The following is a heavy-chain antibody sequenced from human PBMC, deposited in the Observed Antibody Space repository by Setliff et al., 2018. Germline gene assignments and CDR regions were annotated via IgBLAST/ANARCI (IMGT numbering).Heavy chain of an antibody. CDR2: IFKSGST. V-gene: IGHV4-59*08. D-gene: IGHD7-27*01. CDR1: GEYISNY. Sequence: PSETLSLTCIVYGEYISNYWIRQAPGKGLEWVAYIFKSGSTNYNPSLKSRVTISPGTSKNQFSLKLTSVTAADTAVYYCARQAGRLGSPFDYMDVWGEGTTVTVSS. J-gene: IGHJ6*03. CDR3: ARQAGRLGSPFDYMDV.